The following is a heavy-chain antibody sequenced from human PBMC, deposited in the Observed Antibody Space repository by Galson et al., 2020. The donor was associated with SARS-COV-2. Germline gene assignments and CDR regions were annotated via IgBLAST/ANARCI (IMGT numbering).Heavy chain of an antibody. CDR1: GYDFSGQW. D-gene: IGHD1-26*01. V-gene: IGHV5-51*01. Sequence: GESLKISCTGSGYDFSGQWIAWVRRMPGKGLEWMGVLHPGDSDTKYSPSFQGQVTISADKSIRTAYLQWSSLKASDTAIYYCARALLYNGNYYWYFDLWGRGTLVTVSS. J-gene: IGHJ2*01. CDR2: LHPGDSDT. CDR3: ARALLYNGNYYWYFDL.